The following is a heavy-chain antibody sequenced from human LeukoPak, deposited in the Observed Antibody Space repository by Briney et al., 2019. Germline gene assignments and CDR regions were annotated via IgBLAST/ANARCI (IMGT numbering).Heavy chain of an antibody. CDR2: ISSSGGST. Sequence: GGSLRLSCSASGFTFSSYAMHWVRQAPGKGLEYVSAISSSGGSTYDADSVKGRFTISRDNSNNTLYPQMSSLRAEDTAVYYCVKDSAPYSNGWGFDYWGQGTLVTVSS. CDR3: VKDSAPYSNGWGFDY. D-gene: IGHD6-19*01. J-gene: IGHJ4*02. CDR1: GFTFSSYA. V-gene: IGHV3-64D*09.